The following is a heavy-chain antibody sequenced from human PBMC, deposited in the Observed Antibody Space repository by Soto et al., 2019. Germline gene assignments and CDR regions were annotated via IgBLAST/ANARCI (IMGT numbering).Heavy chain of an antibody. Sequence: EVQLVESGGGLVQPGRSLRLSCAASGFTFDDYAMHWVRQAPGKGLEWVSGISWNSGSIGYADSVKGRFTISRDNAKNSLDLQMNSLRAEDTAVYYCAKDIKVRPRDAVDICGQGTMVTVSS. V-gene: IGHV3-9*01. CDR2: ISWNSGSI. CDR3: AKDIKVRPRDAVDI. D-gene: IGHD1-1*01. J-gene: IGHJ3*02. CDR1: GFTFDDYA.